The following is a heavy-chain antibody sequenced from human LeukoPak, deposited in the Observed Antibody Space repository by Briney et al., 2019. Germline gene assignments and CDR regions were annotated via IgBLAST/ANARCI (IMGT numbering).Heavy chain of an antibody. D-gene: IGHD3-22*01. CDR1: GYTFTSYG. J-gene: IGHJ4*02. Sequence: ASVKVSCKASGYTFTSYGISWVRQAPGQGLEWMGWISAYNGNTNYAQKLQGRVTMTTDTSTSTAYMELRGLRSDDTAVYYCARGDDSSGYYPLGYWGQGTLVTVSS. CDR3: ARGDDSSGYYPLGY. CDR2: ISAYNGNT. V-gene: IGHV1-18*01.